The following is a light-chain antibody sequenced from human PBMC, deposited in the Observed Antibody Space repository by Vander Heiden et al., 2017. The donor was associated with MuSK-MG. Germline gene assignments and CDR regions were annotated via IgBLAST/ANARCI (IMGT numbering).Light chain of an antibody. CDR3: CSYAGSYTYV. CDR2: DVG. J-gene: IGLJ1*01. CDR1: SSDVGGYYY. V-gene: IGLV2-11*01. Sequence: QSALTQPRSVSGSPGQSVTISCTGTSSDVGGYYYVSWYQHHPGKAPLLMIYDVGKRPSGVPDRFSGSKSGNTASLAISGLQAEDEADYYCCSYAGSYTYVFGTGTKVTVL.